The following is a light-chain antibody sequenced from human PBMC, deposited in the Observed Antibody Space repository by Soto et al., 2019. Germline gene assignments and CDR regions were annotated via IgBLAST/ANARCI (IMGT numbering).Light chain of an antibody. J-gene: IGKJ4*01. V-gene: IGKV3-11*01. CDR1: QSVRNF. Sequence: EIVLTQSPATLSLSPGERATLSCRASQSVRNFLAWYQQKPGQAPRLLIYDASNRATGIPARFSGSGSGTDFTLTISSLEPEDFAIYYCQQRRNWLTFGGGTKLEI. CDR2: DAS. CDR3: QQRRNWLT.